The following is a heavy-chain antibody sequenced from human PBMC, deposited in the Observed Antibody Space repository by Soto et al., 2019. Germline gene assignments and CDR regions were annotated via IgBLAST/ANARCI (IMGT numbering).Heavy chain of an antibody. CDR1: GGSFSGSY. CDR2: INHSGST. V-gene: IGHV4-34*01. CDR3: ARGRGIAAAGRFWVDWSMDV. D-gene: IGHD6-13*01. Sequence: PSETLSLTCAVYGGSFSGSYWSWIRQPPGKGLEWIGEINHSGSTNYNPSLKSRVTISVDTSKNQFSLKLSSVTAADTAVYYCARGRGIAAAGRFWVDWSMDVWGQGTTVTVSS. J-gene: IGHJ6*02.